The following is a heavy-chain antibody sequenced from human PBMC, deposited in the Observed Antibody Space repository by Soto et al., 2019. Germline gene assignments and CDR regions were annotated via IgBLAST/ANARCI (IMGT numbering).Heavy chain of an antibody. Sequence: ASVKVSCKASGYTFTRYYMHWVRQAPGQGLEWMGIINPSGGSTSYAQKFQGRVTMTRDTSTSTVYMELSSLRSEDTAVYYCATDRPTSVWELHFDYWGQGTLVTVSS. J-gene: IGHJ4*02. CDR3: ATDRPTSVWELHFDY. CDR2: INPSGGST. CDR1: GYTFTRYY. V-gene: IGHV1-46*01. D-gene: IGHD1-26*01.